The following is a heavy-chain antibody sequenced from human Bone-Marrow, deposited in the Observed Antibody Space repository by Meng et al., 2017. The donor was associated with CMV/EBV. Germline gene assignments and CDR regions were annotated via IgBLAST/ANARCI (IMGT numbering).Heavy chain of an antibody. V-gene: IGHV4-59*12. CDR3: AMLEYSSSFYYYGMDV. CDR2: IYYSGNT. J-gene: IGHJ6*02. Sequence: SETLSLTCTVSGGSMNTYYWSWIRQSPGKGLQWIGYIYYSGNTNYNPSLRSRVTISADTSKNQFSLKLSSVTAADTAVYYCAMLEYSSSFYYYGMDVWGQGTTVTVSS. D-gene: IGHD6-6*01. CDR1: GGSMNTYY.